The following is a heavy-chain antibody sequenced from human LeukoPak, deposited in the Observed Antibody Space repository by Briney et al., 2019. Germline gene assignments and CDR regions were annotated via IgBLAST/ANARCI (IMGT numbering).Heavy chain of an antibody. D-gene: IGHD5-18*01. CDR1: GGSISSGGYY. CDR3: ASNTAMVPGLDAFDI. V-gene: IGHV4-31*03. CDR2: IYYSGST. Sequence: SQTLSLTCTVSGGSISSGGYYWSWIRQHPGKGLEWIGYIYYSGSTYYNPSLKSRFTISVDTSKNQFSLKLSSVTAADTAVYYCASNTAMVPGLDAFDIWGQGTMVTVSS. J-gene: IGHJ3*02.